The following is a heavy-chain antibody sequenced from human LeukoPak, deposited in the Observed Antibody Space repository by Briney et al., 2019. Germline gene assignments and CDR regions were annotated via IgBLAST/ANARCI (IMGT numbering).Heavy chain of an antibody. CDR3: ARSPAGANYYLDV. Sequence: GGSLRLSCAASGFTFSSYEMNWVRQAPGKGLEWVSYISSSGSTMYYADSVKGRFTISRDNAKNSLSLQMNSLRAEDTAVYYCARSPAGANYYLDVWGKGTTVTVSS. J-gene: IGHJ6*03. D-gene: IGHD1-14*01. CDR2: ISSSGSTM. CDR1: GFTFSSYE. V-gene: IGHV3-48*03.